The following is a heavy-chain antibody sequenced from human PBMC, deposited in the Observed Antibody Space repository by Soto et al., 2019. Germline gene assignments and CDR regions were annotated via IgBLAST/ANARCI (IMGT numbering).Heavy chain of an antibody. CDR1: GDPITSYF. J-gene: IGHJ4*02. CDR2: MFPGGTT. CDR3: ARTLSGFTYGSRQFYFDY. V-gene: IGHV4-4*07. Sequence: QVQLQQSGPGLVKPSETLSLTCTVSGDPITSYFWSWIRQPAGKGLEWIGHMFPGGTTSHHTSPTCRVSMSIDTSKNQFSLTLTSVTAADTAVYYCARTLSGFTYGSRQFYFDYWGQGTLVTVSS. D-gene: IGHD3-10*01.